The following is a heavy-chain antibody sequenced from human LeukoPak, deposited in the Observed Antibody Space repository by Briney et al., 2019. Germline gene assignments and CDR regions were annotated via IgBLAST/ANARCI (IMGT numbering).Heavy chain of an antibody. V-gene: IGHV1-69*05. Sequence: ASVKVSCKASGGTFSSYAISWVRQAPGQGLEWMGGIIPIFGTANYAQKFQGRVTITTDESTSTAYMELSSLRSEDTAVYYCARDTGSYYYDSSGYYPRLGYWGQGTLVTVSS. CDR2: IIPIFGTA. D-gene: IGHD3-22*01. CDR1: GGTFSSYA. CDR3: ARDTGSYYYDSSGYYPRLGY. J-gene: IGHJ4*02.